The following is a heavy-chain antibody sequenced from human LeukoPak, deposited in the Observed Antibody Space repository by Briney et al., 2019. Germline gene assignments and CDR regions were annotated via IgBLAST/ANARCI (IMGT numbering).Heavy chain of an antibody. V-gene: IGHV3-48*03. D-gene: IGHD5-12*01. Sequence: GGSLRLSCAASGFTFSSYEMNWVRQAPGKGLEWVSYIGSSGSTIYYADSVKGRFTISRDNAKNSLYLQMNSLRAGDTAVYYCARDVGGYDSDYWGQGTLVTVSS. J-gene: IGHJ4*02. CDR2: IGSSGSTI. CDR3: ARDVGGYDSDY. CDR1: GFTFSSYE.